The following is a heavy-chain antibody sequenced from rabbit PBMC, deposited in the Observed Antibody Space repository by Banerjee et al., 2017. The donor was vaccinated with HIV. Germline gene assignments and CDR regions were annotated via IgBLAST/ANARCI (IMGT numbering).Heavy chain of an antibody. CDR1: GFSFSSSYY. D-gene: IGHD8-1*01. Sequence: QSLEESGGDLVKPGASLTLTCTASGFSFSSSYYMCWVRQAPGKGLEWIACIYAGSSGSTYYASWAKGRFTISKTSSTTVTLQMTSLTAADTATYFCAYSSYWKLWGPGTLVTVS. CDR3: AYSSYWKL. V-gene: IGHV1S40*01. J-gene: IGHJ4*01. CDR2: IYAGSSGST.